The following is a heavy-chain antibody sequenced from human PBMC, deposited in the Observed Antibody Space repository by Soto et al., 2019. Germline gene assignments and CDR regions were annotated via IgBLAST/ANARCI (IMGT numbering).Heavy chain of an antibody. CDR2: ISPNSGRP. CDR1: GYTFTKYD. J-gene: IGHJ4*03. V-gene: IGHV1-18*04. D-gene: IGHD3-3*01. Sequence: ASVKVSCKASGYTFTKYDISWVRQAPGQGLEWLGLISPNSGRPSYAQKFEGRVTMTTDTSTTTAYLELRSLRSDDTAVYYCVRQYYDFWTDYPDFDYWGQGTTVTVSS. CDR3: VRQYYDFWTDYPDFDY.